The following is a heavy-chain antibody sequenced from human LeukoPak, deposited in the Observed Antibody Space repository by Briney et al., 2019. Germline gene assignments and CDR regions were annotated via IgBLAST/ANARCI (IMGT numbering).Heavy chain of an antibody. CDR1: GLTFISLT. V-gene: IGHV1-18*01. Sequence: ASVKVPCKASGLTFISLTVSWVRQAPGQGLEWLGWVSAYAGDTQYAQTLQGRVSMTTNTSTSTAYMELKSLRSDDTAIYYCAACIAASGYAFDVWGQGTIITVSS. CDR2: VSAYAGDT. D-gene: IGHD6-13*01. CDR3: AACIAASGYAFDV. J-gene: IGHJ3*01.